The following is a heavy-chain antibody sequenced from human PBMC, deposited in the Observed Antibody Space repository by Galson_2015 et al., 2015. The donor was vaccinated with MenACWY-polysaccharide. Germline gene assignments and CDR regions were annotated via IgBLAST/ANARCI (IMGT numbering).Heavy chain of an antibody. Sequence: SLRLSCAASGFTFSSYEMNWVRQAPGKGLEWISYITSGGGTIYYADSVKGRFTISRDNAKNSVYLQMSSLRAEDTAVYYCARGYGWGILRGGFYFDFWGQGTLVTVSS. V-gene: IGHV3-48*03. D-gene: IGHD3-16*01. J-gene: IGHJ4*02. CDR1: GFTFSSYE. CDR2: ITSGGGTI. CDR3: ARGYGWGILRGGFYFDF.